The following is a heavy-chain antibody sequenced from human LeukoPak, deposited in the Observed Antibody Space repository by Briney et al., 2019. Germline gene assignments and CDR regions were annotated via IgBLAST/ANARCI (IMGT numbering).Heavy chain of an antibody. CDR2: IYYSGTT. V-gene: IGHV4-59*08. D-gene: IGHD6-13*01. CDR1: GGSISGYF. Sequence: SETLSLTCTVSGGSISGYFWTWIRQPPGKGLEWLGHIYYSGTTNYSPSLTSRVSISVDTSKNQFSLKLTSVTAADTAVYYCARHISSWQSTPLDYWGQGTLVTVSS. J-gene: IGHJ4*02. CDR3: ARHISSWQSTPLDY.